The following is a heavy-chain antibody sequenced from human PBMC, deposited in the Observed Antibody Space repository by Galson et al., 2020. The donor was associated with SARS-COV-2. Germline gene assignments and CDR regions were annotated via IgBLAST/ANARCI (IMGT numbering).Heavy chain of an antibody. V-gene: IGHV3-21*01. Sequence: GESLKNSCTASGFTFSSYSMNWVRQAPGKGLEWVSSISSSSSYIYYADSVKGRFTISRDNAKNSLYLQMNSMRAEDTAVYYCAREWGYCSSTSCYAGGFFDYWGQGTLVTVSS. J-gene: IGHJ4*02. D-gene: IGHD2-2*01. CDR2: ISSSSSYI. CDR1: GFTFSSYS. CDR3: AREWGYCSSTSCYAGGFFDY.